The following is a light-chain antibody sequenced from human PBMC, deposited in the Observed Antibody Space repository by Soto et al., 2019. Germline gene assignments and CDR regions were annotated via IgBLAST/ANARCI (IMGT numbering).Light chain of an antibody. CDR1: RSVTSSY. CDR3: QQYGSSPPVYT. V-gene: IGKV3-20*01. Sequence: EMVLTQSPGTLSLSPGERATLSCRASRSVTSSYLAWYQQKPGQAPRLIIYGASSRATGIPDRFSGSGSGTDFTLTISRLEPEDFAVYYCQQYGSSPPVYTFGQGTKLEIK. CDR2: GAS. J-gene: IGKJ2*01.